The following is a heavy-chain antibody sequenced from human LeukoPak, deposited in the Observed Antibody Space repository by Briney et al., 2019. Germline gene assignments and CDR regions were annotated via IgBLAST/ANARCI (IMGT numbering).Heavy chain of an antibody. J-gene: IGHJ4*02. D-gene: IGHD3-22*01. CDR1: GASVSSYY. V-gene: IGHV4-59*02. Sequence: PSETLSLTCTVSGASVSSYYWSWIRHPPGKGLEWIGFSAHTGSSSYNPSLKSRVSISVDKSMNHFSLRLTSVTTADTAVYYCARYYADVNGYYYYYDYWGQGTLVTVSS. CDR2: SAHTGSS. CDR3: ARYYADVNGYYYYYDY.